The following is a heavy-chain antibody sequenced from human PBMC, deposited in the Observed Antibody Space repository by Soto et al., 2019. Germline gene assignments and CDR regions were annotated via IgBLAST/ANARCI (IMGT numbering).Heavy chain of an antibody. CDR3: ARGASHYYYYYGMDV. Sequence: QDQLVQSGAELKKPGASVKVSCKASGYTFNNYGISWVRQAPGQGLEWMGWISAYNGNRNYAQKFQGRVSMTTETSTSTAYMELRSLRSDDTAVYYCARGASHYYYYYGMDVWGQGTTVTVSS. CDR1: GYTFNNYG. CDR2: ISAYNGNR. J-gene: IGHJ6*02. V-gene: IGHV1-18*01.